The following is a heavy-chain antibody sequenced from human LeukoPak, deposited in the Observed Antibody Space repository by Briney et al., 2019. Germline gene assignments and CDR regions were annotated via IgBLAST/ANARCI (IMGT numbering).Heavy chain of an antibody. D-gene: IGHD2-2*01. Sequence: PGGSLRLSCAASGFTFSSYGMHWVRQAPGKGLEWVAVISYDGSNKYYADSVKGRFTISRDNSKNTLYLQMNSLRAEDTAAYSCARGRGSSWYDDAFDNWGQGTMITVSS. CDR2: ISYDGSNK. CDR1: GFTFSSYG. V-gene: IGHV3-30*03. CDR3: ARGRGSSWYDDAFDN. J-gene: IGHJ3*02.